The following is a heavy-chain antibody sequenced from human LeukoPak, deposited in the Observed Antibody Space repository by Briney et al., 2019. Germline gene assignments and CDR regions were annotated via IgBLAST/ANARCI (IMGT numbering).Heavy chain of an antibody. CDR3: VARGGWARFDY. Sequence: GGSLRLSCAASGFTFSTYSMNWVRQAPGKGLEWISYITDDASTIYYADSVQGRFTISRDNAENSLFLQMTSLRVEDTAVYYCVARGGWARFDYWGQGALVTVSA. D-gene: IGHD6-19*01. J-gene: IGHJ4*02. V-gene: IGHV3-48*04. CDR1: GFTFSTYS. CDR2: ITDDASTI.